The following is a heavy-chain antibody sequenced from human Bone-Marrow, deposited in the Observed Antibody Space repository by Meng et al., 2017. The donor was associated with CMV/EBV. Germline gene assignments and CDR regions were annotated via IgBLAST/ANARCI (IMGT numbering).Heavy chain of an antibody. CDR3: AKDHDFWSGPPDY. CDR1: GFSFINYG. D-gene: IGHD3-3*01. V-gene: IGHV3-30*18. Sequence: QVQLVESGGGVVQPGRSLRLSCAGSGFSFINYGMHWVRQAPGKGLEWVAVISKDGNAKYYPDTVKGRFTVSRDNSKNTVYLQMNSLRAEDTAVYFCAKDHDFWSGPPDYWGQGTLVTVSS. J-gene: IGHJ4*02. CDR2: ISKDGNAK.